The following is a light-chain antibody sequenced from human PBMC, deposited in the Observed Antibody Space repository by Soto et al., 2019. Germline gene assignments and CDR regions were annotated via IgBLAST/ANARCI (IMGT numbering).Light chain of an antibody. CDR2: EVS. CDR3: NSYTSKSTGV. J-gene: IGLJ1*01. CDR1: SSDVGGYNY. Sequence: QSALTQPASVSGSPGQSITISCTGTSSDVGGYNYVSWYQQHPGKAPKLIIYEVSNRPSGVSNRFSGSTSGNTASLTISGLQAEDEADYYCNSYTSKSTGVFGTGTKVTVL. V-gene: IGLV2-14*01.